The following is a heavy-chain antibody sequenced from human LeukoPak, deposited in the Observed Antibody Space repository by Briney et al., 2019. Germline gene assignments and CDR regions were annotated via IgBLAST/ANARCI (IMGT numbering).Heavy chain of an antibody. CDR3: ARDGDYYDSSGYPGD. J-gene: IGHJ4*02. Sequence: SVKVSCKASGGTFSSYAISWVRQAPGQGLEWMGGIIPIFGTANYAQKFQGRVSITADESTSTAYMELSSLRSEDTAVYYCARDGDYYDSSGYPGDWGQGTLVTVSS. D-gene: IGHD3-22*01. CDR1: GGTFSSYA. CDR2: IIPIFGTA. V-gene: IGHV1-69*13.